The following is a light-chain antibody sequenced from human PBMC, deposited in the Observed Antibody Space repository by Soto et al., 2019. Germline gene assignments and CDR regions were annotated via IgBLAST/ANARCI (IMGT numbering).Light chain of an antibody. CDR2: DAS. J-gene: IGKJ4*01. Sequence: DIQMTQSPSTLSASVGDRVTITCRASQSISSWLAWYQQKPGKAPKLLIYDASSLESGVPSRFSGSGSGTEFTLTISSLQPDGFATYYCQQYNSYSLTFGGGTRWIS. V-gene: IGKV1-5*01. CDR1: QSISSW. CDR3: QQYNSYSLT.